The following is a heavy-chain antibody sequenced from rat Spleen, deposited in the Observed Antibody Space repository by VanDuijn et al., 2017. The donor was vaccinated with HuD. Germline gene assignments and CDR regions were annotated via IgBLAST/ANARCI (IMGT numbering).Heavy chain of an antibody. CDR1: GFTFSDYA. V-gene: IGHV5S13*01. Sequence: EVQLVESGGGLVQPGRSLKLPCAASGFTFSDYAMAWVRQAPGKGLEWVATITHVDDNTYYSDSVKGRFTISRDTARNTLYLQMDSLRSEDTATYYCARLGAPFDYWGQGVMVTVSS. CDR3: ARLGAPFDY. J-gene: IGHJ2*01. D-gene: IGHD5-1*01. CDR2: ITHVDDNT.